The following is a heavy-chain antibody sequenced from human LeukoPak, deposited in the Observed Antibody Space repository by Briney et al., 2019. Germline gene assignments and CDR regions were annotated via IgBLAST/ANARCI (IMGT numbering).Heavy chain of an antibody. CDR1: GFTFSSYA. Sequence: GGSLGLSCAASGFTFSSYAMSWVRQAPGKGLEWVSAISGSGGSTYCADSVKGRFTISRDNSKNTLYLQMNSLRAEDTAVYYCAKGDSSSYYYYGMDVWGQGTTVTVSS. CDR2: ISGSGGST. V-gene: IGHV3-23*01. J-gene: IGHJ6*02. CDR3: AKGDSSSYYYYGMDV. D-gene: IGHD6-13*01.